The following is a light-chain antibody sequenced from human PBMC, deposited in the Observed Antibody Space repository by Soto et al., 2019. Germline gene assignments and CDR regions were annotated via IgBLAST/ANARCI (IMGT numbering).Light chain of an antibody. CDR1: QSISGN. CDR3: QRYDNWPLT. CDR2: HTS. J-gene: IGKJ4*01. Sequence: EIVMTQSPATLSVSPGESATLSCRASQSISGNLAWYQQKPGLAPRLLIYHTSIRATGVPARFSGSASGTEFSLTISSLQSEDFAVYYCQRYDNWPLTFGGGTKVDIK. V-gene: IGKV3-15*01.